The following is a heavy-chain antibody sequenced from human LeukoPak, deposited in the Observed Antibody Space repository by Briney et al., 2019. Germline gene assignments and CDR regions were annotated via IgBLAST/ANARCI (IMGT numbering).Heavy chain of an antibody. CDR3: AKSALDAFDI. V-gene: IGHV4-34*01. CDR1: GGSFSGYY. J-gene: IGHJ3*02. CDR2: INRSGST. Sequence: SETLSLSCAVYGGSFSGYYWSWIRQPPGKGLEWIGEINRSGSTNYNPSLKSRVTISVDTSKNQFSLKLSSVTAADTAVYYCAKSALDAFDIRGQGTMVTVSS.